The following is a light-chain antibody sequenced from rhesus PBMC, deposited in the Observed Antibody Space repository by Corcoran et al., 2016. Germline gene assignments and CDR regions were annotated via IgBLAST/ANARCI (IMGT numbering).Light chain of an antibody. V-gene: IGKV1-33*01. Sequence: DIHMTQSPSSLSASVGDKVTITCRASQGISNALAWNQQKPGNDPKLLTYAASNLQRGVPSRFRGSGAGTDFTLTISSLQPENVAVYYCQQRNSYPLTFGGGTKVEIK. CDR2: AAS. J-gene: IGKJ4*01. CDR1: QGISNA. CDR3: QQRNSYPLT.